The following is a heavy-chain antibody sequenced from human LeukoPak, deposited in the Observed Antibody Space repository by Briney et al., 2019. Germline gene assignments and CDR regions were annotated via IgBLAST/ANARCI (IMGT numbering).Heavy chain of an antibody. J-gene: IGHJ4*02. D-gene: IGHD6-19*01. CDR1: GFTFSTYA. CDR2: ISGSGSST. CDR3: AKGGGWYYYFDY. V-gene: IGHV3-23*01. Sequence: GGSLRLSCAASGFTFSTYAMTWVRQAPGKGLEWVSVISGSGSSTSCADSVKGRFTISRDNSKNTLYLQMNSLRAEDTAVYYCAKGGGWYYYFDYWGQGTLVTVSS.